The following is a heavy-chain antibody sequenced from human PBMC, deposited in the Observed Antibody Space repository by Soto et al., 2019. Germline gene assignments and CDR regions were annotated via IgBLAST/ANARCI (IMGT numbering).Heavy chain of an antibody. CDR3: VGGYYFGDY. CDR1: GFTFSSYG. J-gene: IGHJ4*02. CDR2: ISYDGSNK. D-gene: IGHD3-22*01. Sequence: QVQLVESGGGVVQPGRSLRLSCAASGFTFSSYGMHWVRQAPSKGLQWVAVISYDGSNKYYADSVKGRFTISRDNSKNTLYLQMNSLRAEDTAVYYCVGGYYFGDYWGQGTLVTVSS. V-gene: IGHV3-30*03.